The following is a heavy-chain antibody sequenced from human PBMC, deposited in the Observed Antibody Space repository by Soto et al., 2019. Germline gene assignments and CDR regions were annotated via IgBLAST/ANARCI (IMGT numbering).Heavy chain of an antibody. CDR3: ARANLGSGSHYPSFDY. J-gene: IGHJ4*01. Sequence: VASVKVSCKASGYSFTAYFLHWVRQAPGQGLEWMGWINPKSGDTNSAQNFQGWVTMTRDTSIGTAYMEVSRLKSDDTAVYYCARANLGSGSHYPSFDYWG. CDR1: GYSFTAYF. D-gene: IGHD3-10*01. CDR2: INPKSGDT. V-gene: IGHV1-2*04.